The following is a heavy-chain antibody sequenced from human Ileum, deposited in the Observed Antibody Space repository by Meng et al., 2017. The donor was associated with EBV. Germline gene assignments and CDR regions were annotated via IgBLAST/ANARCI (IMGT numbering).Heavy chain of an antibody. CDR1: GGTFSSYG. CDR3: ARGNGYSSSFYFDY. D-gene: IGHD6-13*01. V-gene: IGHV1-69*01. Sequence: APVGQSGGAVKTPGSSATASCKASGGTFSSYGISWVRQAPGQVVEWIGGIIPIFGTANYAQKFQGRVTITADESTSTAYMELSSLRSEDTAVYYCARGNGYSSSFYFDYWGQGTLVTVSS. CDR2: IIPIFGTA. J-gene: IGHJ4*02.